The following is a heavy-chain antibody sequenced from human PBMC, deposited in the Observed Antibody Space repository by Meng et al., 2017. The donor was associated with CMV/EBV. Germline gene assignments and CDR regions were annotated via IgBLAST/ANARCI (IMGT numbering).Heavy chain of an antibody. D-gene: IGHD1-26*01. Sequence: GGSLRLSCAASGFTFSNAWMSWVRQAPGKGLEWVGRIKSKTDGGTTDYAAPVKGRFTISRDDSKNTLYLQMNSLKTEDTAVYYCTTDSWWEQPGAPYYYYGMDVWGQGTTVTVSS. V-gene: IGHV3-15*01. J-gene: IGHJ6*02. CDR3: TTDSWWEQPGAPYYYYGMDV. CDR2: IKSKTDGGTT. CDR1: GFTFSNAW.